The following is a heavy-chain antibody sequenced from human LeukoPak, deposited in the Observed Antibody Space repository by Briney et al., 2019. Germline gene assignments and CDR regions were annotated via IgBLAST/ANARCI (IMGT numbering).Heavy chain of an antibody. CDR1: GFTFSSYA. J-gene: IGHJ4*02. CDR2: SGSGGDT. V-gene: IGHV3-23*01. Sequence: GGSLRLSCAASGFTFSSYAMNWVRQAPGKGLEWVSISGSGGDTYYADSVKGRFNISRDNSKNTLYLQMNSLRAEDTAVYYCAKARGATYGTYYFDYWGQGTLVTVSS. CDR3: AKARGATYGTYYFDY. D-gene: IGHD4/OR15-4a*01.